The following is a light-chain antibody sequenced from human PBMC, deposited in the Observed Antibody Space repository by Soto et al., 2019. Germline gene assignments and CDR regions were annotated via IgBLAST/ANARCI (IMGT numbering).Light chain of an antibody. Sequence: EIVLTQSPGTLSLSPGERATLSCRASQSVSSSYLAWYQQKPGQAPRLLIYGASSRATGIPDRFSGSGSGTDFTLTMSRLAPEDFAVYYCQQYGSSLRTFGQGTKLEIK. CDR3: QQYGSSLRT. CDR1: QSVSSSY. J-gene: IGKJ2*01. CDR2: GAS. V-gene: IGKV3-20*01.